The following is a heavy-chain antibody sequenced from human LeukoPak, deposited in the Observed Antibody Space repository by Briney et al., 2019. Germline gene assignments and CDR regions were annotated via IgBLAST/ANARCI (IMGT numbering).Heavy chain of an antibody. CDR3: AKGSRATAFDY. Sequence: GGSLRLSCAASGFTFSSYAMSWVRQAPGKGLEWVPGISGSGDSTYYADSVKGRFTISRDNSKNTLYLQMNSLRAEDTAVYYCAKGSRATAFDYWGQGTLVTVSS. J-gene: IGHJ4*02. D-gene: IGHD1-26*01. CDR1: GFTFSSYA. CDR2: ISGSGDST. V-gene: IGHV3-23*01.